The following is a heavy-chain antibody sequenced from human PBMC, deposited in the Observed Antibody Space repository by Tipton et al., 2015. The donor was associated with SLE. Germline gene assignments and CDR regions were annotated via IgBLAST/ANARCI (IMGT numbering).Heavy chain of an antibody. V-gene: IGHV4-39*01. Sequence: TLSLTCTVSGGSISSSSYYWGWIRQPPGKGLEWIGSIYYSGSTYHNPSLKSRVTISVDTSKNQFSLKLSSVTAADTAVYYCASFTMVRGDYWGQGTLVTVSS. CDR2: IYYSGST. J-gene: IGHJ4*02. D-gene: IGHD3-10*01. CDR3: ASFTMVRGDY. CDR1: GGSISSSSYY.